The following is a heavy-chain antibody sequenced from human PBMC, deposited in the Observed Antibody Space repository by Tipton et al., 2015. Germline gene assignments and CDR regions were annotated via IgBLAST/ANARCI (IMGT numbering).Heavy chain of an antibody. Sequence: SLRLSCAASGFTFSNSWMHWVRQAPGKGLVWVSRIRSDGSSANYADSVKGRFTISIDNAKNTLYLQMNSLRAEDTAVYYCARAPGSGWVGTWGQGTLVTVSS. D-gene: IGHD6-19*01. CDR1: GFTFSNSW. CDR2: IRSDGSSA. V-gene: IGHV3-74*01. CDR3: ARAPGSGWVGT. J-gene: IGHJ5*02.